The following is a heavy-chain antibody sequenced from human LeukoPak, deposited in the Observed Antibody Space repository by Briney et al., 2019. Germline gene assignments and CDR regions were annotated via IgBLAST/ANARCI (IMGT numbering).Heavy chain of an antibody. CDR1: GFTFSSYA. Sequence: GGSLRLSCAASGFTFSSYAMSWVRQAPGKGLEWVSSISGSGGGTYYADSVKGRFTISRDNAKNALHLQMNSLRAEDTAVYYCAKGDYCSGGSRYIRPVYWGQGSLVTVSS. D-gene: IGHD2-15*01. V-gene: IGHV3-23*01. CDR3: AKGDYCSGGSRYIRPVY. J-gene: IGHJ4*02. CDR2: ISGSGGGT.